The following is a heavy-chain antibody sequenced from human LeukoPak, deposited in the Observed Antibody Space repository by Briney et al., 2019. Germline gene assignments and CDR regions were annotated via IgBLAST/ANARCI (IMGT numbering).Heavy chain of an antibody. J-gene: IGHJ6*03. CDR1: GDSISSSHW. D-gene: IGHD6-13*01. V-gene: IGHV4-4*02. Sequence: PSGTLSLTCAVSGDSISSSHWWSWVRQPPGQGLEWIGEIYHSGSTNYNPSLKSRVTISVDTSKNQFSLKLSSVTAADTAVYYCARTAAGFFYYYYYMDVWGKGTTVTVSS. CDR3: ARTAAGFFYYYYYMDV. CDR2: IYHSGST.